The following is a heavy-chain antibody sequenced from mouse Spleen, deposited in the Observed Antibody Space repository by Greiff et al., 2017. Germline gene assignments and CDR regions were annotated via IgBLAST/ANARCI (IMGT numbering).Heavy chain of an antibody. J-gene: IGHJ2*01. Sequence: QVQLKESGAELARPGASVKLSCKASGYTFTSYGISWVKQRTGQGLEWIGEIYPRSGNTYYNEKFKGKATLTADKSSSTAYMELRSLTSEDSAVYFCARSDGYYFDYWGQGTTLTVSS. V-gene: IGHV1-81*01. CDR3: ARSDGYYFDY. D-gene: IGHD2-3*01. CDR2: IYPRSGNT. CDR1: GYTFTSYG.